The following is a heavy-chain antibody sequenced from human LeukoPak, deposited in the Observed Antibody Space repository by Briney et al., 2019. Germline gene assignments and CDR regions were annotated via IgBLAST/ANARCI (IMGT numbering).Heavy chain of an antibody. V-gene: IGHV3-74*01. J-gene: IGHJ6*03. CDR1: GFTFSSYW. D-gene: IGHD6-6*01. CDR3: ARHLGSSVSYYYMDV. CDR2: INTDGGST. Sequence: GGSLRLSCAASGFTFSSYWMHWVRHAPGKGLVWVSRINTDGGSTSYADSVKGRFTISRDNAKNTLYLQMNSLRAEDTAVYYCARHLGSSVSYYYMDVWGKGTTVTVSS.